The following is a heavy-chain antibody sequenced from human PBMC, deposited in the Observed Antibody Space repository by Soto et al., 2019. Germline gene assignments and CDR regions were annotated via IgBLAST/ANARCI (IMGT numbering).Heavy chain of an antibody. J-gene: IGHJ3*02. CDR1: GFTFSSYS. CDR2: ISSSSSYI. V-gene: IGHV3-21*01. D-gene: IGHD2-15*01. Sequence: GESLKISCAASGFTFSSYSMNWVRQAPGKGLEWVSSISSSSSYIYYADSVKGRFTISRDNANNSLYRQMNSLRAEDTAVYYCARDGRVVVAATRRGAFDIWGQGTMVTVSS. CDR3: ARDGRVVVAATRRGAFDI.